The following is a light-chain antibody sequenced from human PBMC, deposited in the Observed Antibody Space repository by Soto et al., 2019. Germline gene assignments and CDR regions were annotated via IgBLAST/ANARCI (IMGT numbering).Light chain of an antibody. Sequence: DIQLTQSPSTLSASVGDRVTITCRASQSISSWLAWYQQKPGKAPKLLIYTASSLESGVPSRFSGSGSGTDFTLTISSLQPDDFATYYCQQYHSYSGTFGQGTKVEIK. V-gene: IGKV1-5*03. CDR1: QSISSW. CDR2: TAS. CDR3: QQYHSYSGT. J-gene: IGKJ1*01.